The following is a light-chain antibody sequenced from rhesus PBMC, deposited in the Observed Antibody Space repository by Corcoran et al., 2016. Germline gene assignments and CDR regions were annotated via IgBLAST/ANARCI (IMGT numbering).Light chain of an antibody. CDR1: QGMNSW. CDR3: HQYDDRSRT. CDR2: AAS. J-gene: IGKJ1*01. V-gene: IGKV1-19*01. Sequence: DIQMTQSPSSLSASVGDKVTITCHASQGMNSWLAWYQQKPGRAPKPLIFAASNLQSGVPSRFSGRGSGADYTLTISSLQPDDFATYYCHQYDDRSRTFGQGTKVEIK.